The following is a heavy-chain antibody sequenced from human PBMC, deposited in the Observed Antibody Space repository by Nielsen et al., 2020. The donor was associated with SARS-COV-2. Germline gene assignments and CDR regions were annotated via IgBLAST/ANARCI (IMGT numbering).Heavy chain of an antibody. CDR1: GGSISSSSYY. J-gene: IGHJ5*02. CDR3: ARHGSHTIFGVVGWFDP. CDR2: IYYSGST. Sequence: SETLSLTCTVSGGSISSSSYYWGWIRQPPGKGLEWIGSIYYSGSTYYNPSLKSRVTISVDTSKNQFSLKLSSVTAADTAVYYCARHGSHTIFGVVGWFDPWGQGTLVTVSS. D-gene: IGHD3-3*01. V-gene: IGHV4-39*01.